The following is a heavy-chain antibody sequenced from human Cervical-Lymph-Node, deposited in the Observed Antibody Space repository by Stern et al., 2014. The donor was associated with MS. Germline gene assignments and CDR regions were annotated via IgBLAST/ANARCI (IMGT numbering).Heavy chain of an antibody. Sequence: VQLVESGAEVKKPGASVKVSCKASGYTFTSYAIHWVRQAPGQRLEWMGRINTANGDTYYSEKFQGRVTFTRDTSANTAYTELFSLTSEDTTVYYCGRGQQSFDPWGQGTLVTVSA. CDR2: INTANGDT. D-gene: IGHD6-13*01. CDR1: GYTFTSYA. V-gene: IGHV1-3*04. J-gene: IGHJ5*02. CDR3: GRGQQSFDP.